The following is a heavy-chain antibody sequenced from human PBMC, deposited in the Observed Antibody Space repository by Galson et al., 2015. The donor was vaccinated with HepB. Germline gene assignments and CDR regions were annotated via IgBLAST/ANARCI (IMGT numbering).Heavy chain of an antibody. D-gene: IGHD3-22*01. Sequence: SLRLSCAVSGFTVDAYEVHWVRQAPGKGLEWVAVMSIDGRRQVYIDSVKGRFSISRDSSKNTLYLEVNSLRVDDTAVYYCARDMIPASPDYFDYWGRGTLVTVSS. V-gene: IGHV3-30*04. J-gene: IGHJ4*02. CDR3: ARDMIPASPDYFDY. CDR2: MSIDGRRQ. CDR1: GFTVDAYE.